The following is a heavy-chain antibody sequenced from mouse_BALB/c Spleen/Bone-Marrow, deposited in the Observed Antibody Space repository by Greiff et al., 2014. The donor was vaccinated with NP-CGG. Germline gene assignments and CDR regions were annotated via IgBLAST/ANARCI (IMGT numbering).Heavy chain of an antibody. CDR1: GFTFSSYG. CDR3: ARDDYYVFYAMDY. J-gene: IGHJ4*01. CDR2: INSNGGST. D-gene: IGHD1-1*01. V-gene: IGHV5-6-3*01. Sequence: DVKLVESGGGLVQPGGSLKLSCAASGFTFSSYGMSWVRQTPDKRLELVATINSNGGSTYYPDSVKGRFTISRDNAKNTLYLQMSSLKSEDTAMYYCARDDYYVFYAMDYWGQGTSVTVSS.